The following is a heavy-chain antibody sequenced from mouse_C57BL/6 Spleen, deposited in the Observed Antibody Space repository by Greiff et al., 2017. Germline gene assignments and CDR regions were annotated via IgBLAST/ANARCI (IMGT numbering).Heavy chain of an antibody. CDR1: GFTFSNYW. CDR3: TGWTNWDVDYYAMDY. Sequence: EVKLEESGGGLVQPGGSMKLSCVASGFTFSNYWMNWVRQSPEKGLEWVAQIRLKSDNYATHYAESVKGRFTISRDDSKSSVYLQMNNLRAEDTGIYYCTGWTNWDVDYYAMDYWGQGTSVTVSS. V-gene: IGHV6-3*01. J-gene: IGHJ4*01. CDR2: IRLKSDNYAT. D-gene: IGHD4-1*01.